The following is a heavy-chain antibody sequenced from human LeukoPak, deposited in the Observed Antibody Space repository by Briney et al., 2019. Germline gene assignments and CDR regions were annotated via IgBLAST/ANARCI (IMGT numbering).Heavy chain of an antibody. J-gene: IGHJ4*02. D-gene: IGHD5-24*01. V-gene: IGHV3-66*02. CDR3: ARGVLEMATTL. CDR1: GFTVSSNH. CDR2: IYSGGST. Sequence: GGSLRLSCAASGFTVSSNHMSWVRQAPGKGLEWVSVIYSGGSTYYADSVKGRFTISRDNSNNTLYLQMNSLGAEDTAVYYCARGVLEMATTLWGQGTLVTVSS.